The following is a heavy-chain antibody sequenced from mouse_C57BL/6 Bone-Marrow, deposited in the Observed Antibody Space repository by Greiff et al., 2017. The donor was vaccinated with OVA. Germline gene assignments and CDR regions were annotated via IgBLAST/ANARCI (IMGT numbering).Heavy chain of an antibody. V-gene: IGHV3-6*01. J-gene: IGHJ2*01. CDR3: ARDYYGSSYEGY. CDR2: ISYDGSN. D-gene: IGHD1-1*01. Sequence: DVQLQESGPGLVKPSQSLSLTCSVTGYSITSGYYWNWIRQFPGNKLEWMGYISYDGSNNYNPSLKNRISITRDTSKNQFFLKLNSVTTEDTATYYCARDYYGSSYEGYWGQGTTLTVSS. CDR1: GYSITSGYY.